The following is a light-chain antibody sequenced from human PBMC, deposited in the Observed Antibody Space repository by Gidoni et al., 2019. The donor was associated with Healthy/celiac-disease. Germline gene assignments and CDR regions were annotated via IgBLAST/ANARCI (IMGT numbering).Light chain of an antibody. CDR2: WAS. CDR3: QQYYSTPGT. Sequence: RATINCKSSQSVLYSSNNKNNLAWYQQKPGQPPKLLIYWASTRESGVPDRFSGSGSGTDFTLTISSLQAEDVAVYYCQQYYSTPGTFGQXTKLEIK. J-gene: IGKJ2*02. CDR1: QSVLYSSNNKNN. V-gene: IGKV4-1*01.